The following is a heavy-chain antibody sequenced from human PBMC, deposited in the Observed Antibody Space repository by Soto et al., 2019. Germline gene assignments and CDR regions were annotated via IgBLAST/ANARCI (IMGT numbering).Heavy chain of an antibody. J-gene: IGHJ6*02. CDR2: IIPIFGTA. Sequence: QAQLEQSGGEVKKPGSSVKVSCKASRVAFSKFIVTWVRQAPGLGLEWVGGIIPIFGTANYAQKFQGRVTRTADDSTSTSYMEVNNLRSEDTAVYYCAKVRYSSPMGYYYGMDVWGQGTTVTVSS. CDR3: AKVRYSSPMGYYYGMDV. D-gene: IGHD6-19*01. V-gene: IGHV1-69*01. CDR1: RVAFSKFI.